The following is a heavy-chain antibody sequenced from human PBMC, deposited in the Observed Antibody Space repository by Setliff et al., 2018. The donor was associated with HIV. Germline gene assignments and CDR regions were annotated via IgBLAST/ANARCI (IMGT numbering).Heavy chain of an antibody. CDR3: ARSEGQWLRPEGALCDY. CDR2: MSTYNGNT. CDR1: GYTFTYRY. D-gene: IGHD5-12*01. Sequence: GASVKVSCKASGYTFTYRYLHWVRQAPGRALEWMGWMSTYNGNTNYAQKVQGRVTMTTDTSTSTAYMELRSLRSDDTAVYYCARSEGQWLRPEGALCDYWGQGTLVTVSS. J-gene: IGHJ4*02. V-gene: IGHV1-18*04.